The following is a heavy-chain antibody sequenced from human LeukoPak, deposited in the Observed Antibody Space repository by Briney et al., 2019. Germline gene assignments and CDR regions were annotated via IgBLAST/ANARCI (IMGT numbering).Heavy chain of an antibody. Sequence: GASVKVSCKASGYTFTSYGISWVRQAPGQGLEWMGWISAYNGNTNYAQKLQGRVTMTTDTSTSTAYMELRGLRSDDTAVYYCARDIADIVVVPAAIRNWGQGTLVTVSS. J-gene: IGHJ4*02. D-gene: IGHD2-2*02. CDR1: GYTFTSYG. CDR3: ARDIADIVVVPAAIRN. CDR2: ISAYNGNT. V-gene: IGHV1-18*01.